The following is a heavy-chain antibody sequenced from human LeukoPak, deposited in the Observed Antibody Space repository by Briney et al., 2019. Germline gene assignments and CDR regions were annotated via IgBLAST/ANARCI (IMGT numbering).Heavy chain of an antibody. CDR2: IYPGDSDT. CDR3: ARRNVAYYGSGSPIDY. Sequence: GESLKISCKGSGYSFTSYWIGWVRQMPGKGLEWMGIIYPGDSDTRYSPSFQGQVTISADKSIGTAYLQWSSLKASDTAMYYCARRNVAYYGSGSPIDYWGQGTLVTVSS. V-gene: IGHV5-51*01. J-gene: IGHJ4*02. D-gene: IGHD3-10*01. CDR1: GYSFTSYW.